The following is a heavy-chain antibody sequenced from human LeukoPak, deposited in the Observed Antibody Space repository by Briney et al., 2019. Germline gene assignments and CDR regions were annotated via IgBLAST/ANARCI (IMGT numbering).Heavy chain of an antibody. Sequence: ASVKVSCKVSGYTLTELSMHWVRQAPGKGLEWMGGFDPEDGETIYAQKFQGRVTMTEDTSTDTAYMELSSLRSEDTAVYYCARGYYDFWSGSSFFDYWGQGTLVTVSS. D-gene: IGHD3-3*01. V-gene: IGHV1-24*01. CDR1: GYTLTELS. J-gene: IGHJ4*02. CDR2: FDPEDGET. CDR3: ARGYYDFWSGSSFFDY.